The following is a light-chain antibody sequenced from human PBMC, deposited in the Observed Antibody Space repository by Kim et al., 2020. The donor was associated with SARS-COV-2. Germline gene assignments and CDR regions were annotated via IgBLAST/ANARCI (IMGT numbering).Light chain of an antibody. CDR1: QAIRNE. CDR2: AAS. Sequence: AIQMTQSPPSLSASVGDRVNITCRASQAIRNELGWYQQKPGKAPKLLIYAASSLQSGVPSRFSGSGSGTDFTLTISSLQPEDFATYYCLPDYKYVWTFGQGPKREI. V-gene: IGKV1-6*01. J-gene: IGKJ1*01. CDR3: LPDYKYVWT.